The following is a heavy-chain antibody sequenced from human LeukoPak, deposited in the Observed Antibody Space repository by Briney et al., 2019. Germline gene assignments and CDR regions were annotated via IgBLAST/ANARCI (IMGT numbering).Heavy chain of an antibody. J-gene: IGHJ6*02. Sequence: SETLSLTCTVSGGSISSSTSYWGWIRQPPGEGLEWIGTIYYSGSTFYAPSLASRVTISVDTSKNQFSLKLSSVTAADTAVYYCGRSIGYCTGGSCSYGMDVWGQGTTVTVSS. D-gene: IGHD2-15*01. CDR3: GRSIGYCTGGSCSYGMDV. V-gene: IGHV4-39*01. CDR1: GGSISSSTSY. CDR2: IYYSGST.